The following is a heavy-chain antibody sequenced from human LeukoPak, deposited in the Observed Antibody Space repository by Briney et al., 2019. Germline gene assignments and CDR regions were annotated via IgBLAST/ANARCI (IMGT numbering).Heavy chain of an antibody. Sequence: PGGSLRLSCAALGFTFRSYGMHWVRQAPGKALEWVAFIRYDGSNKYYADSVKGRFTISRDNSKNTLYLQMNSLRAEDTAVYYCAKVGSFDYWGQGTLVTVSS. V-gene: IGHV3-30*02. J-gene: IGHJ4*02. CDR3: AKVGSFDY. CDR2: IRYDGSNK. D-gene: IGHD3-10*01. CDR1: GFTFRSYG.